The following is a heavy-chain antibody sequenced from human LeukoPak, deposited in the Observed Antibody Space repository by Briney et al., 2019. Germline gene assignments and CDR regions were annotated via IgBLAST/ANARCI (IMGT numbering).Heavy chain of an antibody. CDR3: ARIAVAARLDY. CDR1: GYSISSGYY. CDR2: IYHSGST. D-gene: IGHD6-19*01. J-gene: IGHJ4*02. Sequence: SETLSLTCAVSGYSISSGYYWGWIRQPLGKGLEWIGSIYHSGSTYYNPSLKSRVTISVDTSKNQFSLKLNSVTAADTAVYYCARIAVAARLDYWGQGTLVTVSS. V-gene: IGHV4-38-2*01.